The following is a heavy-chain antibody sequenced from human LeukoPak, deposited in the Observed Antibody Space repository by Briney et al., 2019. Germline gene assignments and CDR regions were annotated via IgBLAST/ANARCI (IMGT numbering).Heavy chain of an antibody. CDR3: ARPADYGDFEY. D-gene: IGHD4-17*01. J-gene: IGHJ4*02. Sequence: GGSLRLSCAASGFTFSSYWMHWVRQAPAKGLVWVSRINSDGSSTSYADSVKGRFTISRDNAKNTLYLQMNSLRAEDTAVYYCARPADYGDFEYWGQGTLVTVSS. V-gene: IGHV3-74*01. CDR2: INSDGSST. CDR1: GFTFSSYW.